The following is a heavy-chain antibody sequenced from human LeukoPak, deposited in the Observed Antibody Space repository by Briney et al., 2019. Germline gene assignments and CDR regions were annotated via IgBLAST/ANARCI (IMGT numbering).Heavy chain of an antibody. Sequence: PGGSLRLSCAASGFTFSDAWMSWVRQAPGNGLEWVGRIKTKIDTGTTDYAAPVKGSFTISRDDSKNTLELQMNSLKTDDTAVDYCTIPPGGSGYRYRGPGALVTASS. V-gene: IGHV3-15*01. CDR2: IKTKIDTGTT. D-gene: IGHD3-22*01. CDR3: TIPPGGSGYRY. J-gene: IGHJ4*02. CDR1: GFTFSDAW.